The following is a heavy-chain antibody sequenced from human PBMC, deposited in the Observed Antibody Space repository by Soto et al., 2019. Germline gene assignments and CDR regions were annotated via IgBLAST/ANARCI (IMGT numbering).Heavy chain of an antibody. CDR3: ARDLYSTSWYVRAFDM. D-gene: IGHD6-13*01. V-gene: IGHV1-46*03. Sequence: QVHLVQSGAEVKKPGTSVKVSRKASENTFSTYSLHWVRQAPGQGLEWMGVINPTTTTTTDAQKFQGRVTMTRDTSTSTVFLELSSLRSGDTAVYYCARDLYSTSWYVRAFDMWGQGTMVTVSS. CDR1: ENTFSTYS. CDR2: INPTTTTT. J-gene: IGHJ3*02.